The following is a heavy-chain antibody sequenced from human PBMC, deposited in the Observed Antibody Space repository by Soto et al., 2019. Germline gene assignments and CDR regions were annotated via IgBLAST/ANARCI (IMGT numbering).Heavy chain of an antibody. Sequence: SETLSLTCTVSGGSINNGGYYWSWIRQQPGKGLEWIGYIYYTGSTYYNPSLKSRVAVSLDTSKNQCFLKLSSVTAADSAVYYCERVYIGFWSAYYAGFWGQGTLGTVSS. CDR3: ERVYIGFWSAYYAGF. V-gene: IGHV4-31*03. CDR1: GGSINNGGYY. D-gene: IGHD3-3*01. CDR2: IYYTGST. J-gene: IGHJ4*02.